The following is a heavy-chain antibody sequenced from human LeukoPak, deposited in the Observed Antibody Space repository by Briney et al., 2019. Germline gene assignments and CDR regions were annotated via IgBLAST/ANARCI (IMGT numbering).Heavy chain of an antibody. D-gene: IGHD5-12*01. CDR1: GYTFTSYD. Sequence: ASVKVSCKASGYTFTSYDINWVRQATGQGLEWMGWMNPNSGNTGYAQKFQGRVTMTRNTSISTAYMELSSLRSEDTAVYYCARCSGYGYAKYNWFDPWGQGTLVTVS. V-gene: IGHV1-8*01. CDR2: MNPNSGNT. J-gene: IGHJ5*02. CDR3: ARCSGYGYAKYNWFDP.